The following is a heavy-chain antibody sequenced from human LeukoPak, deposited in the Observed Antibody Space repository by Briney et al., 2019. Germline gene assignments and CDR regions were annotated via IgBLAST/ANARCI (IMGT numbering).Heavy chain of an antibody. CDR1: GYTFTSYG. V-gene: IGHV1-18*01. J-gene: IGHJ6*02. Sequence: ASVKVSCKASGYTFTSYGITWVRQAPGQGLEWMGWISAYNGNTNYAQKLQGRVTMTTDTSTSTAYMELRSLRSDDTAVYYCARDRGSGLYSGMDVWGQGTTVTVSS. CDR3: ARDRGSGLYSGMDV. D-gene: IGHD6-19*01. CDR2: ISAYNGNT.